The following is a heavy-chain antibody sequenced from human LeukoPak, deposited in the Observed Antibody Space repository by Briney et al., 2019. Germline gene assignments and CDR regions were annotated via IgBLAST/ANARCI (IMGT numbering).Heavy chain of an antibody. CDR2: IIPIFGTA. Sequence: SVKVSCKASGGTFSSYAISWVRQAPGQGLEWMGGIIPIFGTANYAQKLQGRVTMTTDTSTSTAYMEVRSLRSDDTAVYYCARDRIVGATHTSDYWGQGTLVTVSS. CDR3: ARDRIVGATHTSDY. D-gene: IGHD1-26*01. J-gene: IGHJ4*02. V-gene: IGHV1-69*05. CDR1: GGTFSSYA.